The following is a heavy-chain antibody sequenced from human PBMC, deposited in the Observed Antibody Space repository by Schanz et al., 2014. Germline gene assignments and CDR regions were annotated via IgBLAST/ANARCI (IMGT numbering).Heavy chain of an antibody. CDR3: ARGRVLES. V-gene: IGHV3-7*01. CDR2: IKKDGSEK. Sequence: VQLVESGGGVVQPGRSLRLSCAASGFTFSNYWMHWVRQAPGKGLVWVANIKKDGSEKYYVDSVKGRFTISRDNAKNSLFLQMNSLRPEDTAVYYCARGRVLESWGQGTLVTVSS. CDR1: GFTFSNYW. J-gene: IGHJ5*02. D-gene: IGHD1-1*01.